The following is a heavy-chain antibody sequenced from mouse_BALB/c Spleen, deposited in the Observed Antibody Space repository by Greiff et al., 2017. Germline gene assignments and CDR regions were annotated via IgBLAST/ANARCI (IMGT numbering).Heavy chain of an antibody. Sequence: EVKLQESGGGLVKPGGSLKLSCAASGFAFSSYDMSWVRQTPEKRLEWVAYISSGGGSTYYPDTVKGRFTISRDNAKNTLYLQMSSLKSEDTAMYYCARHNYGNYWGQGTTLTVSS. CDR3: ARHNYGNY. V-gene: IGHV5-12-1*01. D-gene: IGHD1-1*01. J-gene: IGHJ2*01. CDR1: GFAFSSYD. CDR2: ISSGGGST.